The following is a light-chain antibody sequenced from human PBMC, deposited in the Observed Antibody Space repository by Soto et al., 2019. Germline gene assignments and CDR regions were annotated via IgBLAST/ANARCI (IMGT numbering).Light chain of an antibody. CDR2: GAS. CDR1: QSVYSSY. V-gene: IGKV3-20*01. J-gene: IGKJ1*01. Sequence: IVLSQSPGTLSLSPGARPTPPSRPSQSVYSSYLAWYQQKPGQAPRLLIYGASSRATGIPDRFSGSGSGTDFTLTISRLEPEDFAVYYWKQYGNSPRTFGQGAKV. CDR3: KQYGNSPRT.